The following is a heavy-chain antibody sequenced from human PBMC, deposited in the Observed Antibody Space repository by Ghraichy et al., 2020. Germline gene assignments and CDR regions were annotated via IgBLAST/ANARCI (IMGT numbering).Heavy chain of an antibody. D-gene: IGHD2-2*01. CDR1: GGTFSSYA. CDR3: ARVRYQAIMGHYYYYYGMDV. J-gene: IGHJ6*02. CDR2: IIPIFGTA. V-gene: IGHV1-69*06. Sequence: SVKVSCKASGGTFSSYAISWVRQAPGQGLEWMGGIIPIFGTANYAQKFQGRVTITADKSTSTAYMELSSLRSEDTAVYYCARVRYQAIMGHYYYYYGMDVWGQGTTVTVSS.